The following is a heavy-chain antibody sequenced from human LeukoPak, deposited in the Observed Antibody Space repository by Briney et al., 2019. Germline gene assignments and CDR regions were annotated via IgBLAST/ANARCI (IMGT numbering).Heavy chain of an antibody. CDR3: ARGAYSGRSSYFDY. CDR2: ISSGSVI. V-gene: IGHV3-48*01. CDR1: GFTFSSYS. J-gene: IGHJ4*02. Sequence: GGSLRLSCAASGFTFSSYSIYWVRQAPGKGLEWISYISSGSVIDYADSVKGRFTVSRDNAKNSLFLQMNSLRAEDTAVYYCARGAYSGRSSYFDYWGQGTLVTVSS. D-gene: IGHD3-10*01.